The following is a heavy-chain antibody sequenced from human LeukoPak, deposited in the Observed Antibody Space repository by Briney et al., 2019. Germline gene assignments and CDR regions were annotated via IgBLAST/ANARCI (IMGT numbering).Heavy chain of an antibody. Sequence: ASVKVSCKASGYTFTGYYMHWVRQAPGQGLEWMGWINPSSGGTNYAQKFQGRVTMTRDTSISTAYMELSRLRSDDTAVYYCARNPSITGTTENYYYYYMDVWGKGTTVTVSS. CDR1: GYTFTGYY. V-gene: IGHV1-2*02. D-gene: IGHD1-7*01. CDR2: INPSSGGT. J-gene: IGHJ6*03. CDR3: ARNPSITGTTENYYYYYMDV.